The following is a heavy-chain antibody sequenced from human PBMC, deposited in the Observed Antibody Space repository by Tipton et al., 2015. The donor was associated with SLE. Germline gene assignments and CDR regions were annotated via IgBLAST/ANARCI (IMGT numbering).Heavy chain of an antibody. Sequence: LSLTCAVSGYSITRGYNWGWIRQPPGKGLEWVANIKQDGSEKYYVDSVKGRFTISRDNAKNSVYLQMNSLRTEDTAVYYCARDLRTMVTDYWGQGTLVTVSS. CDR2: IKQDGSEK. CDR3: ARDLRTMVTDY. D-gene: IGHD4/OR15-4a*01. J-gene: IGHJ4*02. V-gene: IGHV3-7*01. CDR1: GYSITRGY.